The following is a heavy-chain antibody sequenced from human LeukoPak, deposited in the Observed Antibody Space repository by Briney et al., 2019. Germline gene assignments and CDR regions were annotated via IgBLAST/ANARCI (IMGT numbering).Heavy chain of an antibody. CDR2: IYHNGNT. J-gene: IGHJ4*02. V-gene: IGHV4-38-2*01. Sequence: SETLSLTCAVSGYSISSGYYWGWIPQPPRKGLEWIGSIYHNGNTYYNPSLKSRVTISVDTSKNQFSLKLSSVTAADTAVYYCARIKWLPDYWGQGTLVTVSS. CDR3: ARIKWLPDY. CDR1: GYSISSGYY. D-gene: IGHD5-12*01.